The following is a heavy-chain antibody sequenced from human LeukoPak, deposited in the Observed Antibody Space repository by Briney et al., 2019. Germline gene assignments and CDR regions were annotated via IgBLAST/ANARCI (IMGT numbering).Heavy chain of an antibody. CDR1: GGSISSYY. D-gene: IGHD6-13*01. CDR2: IYTSGST. Sequence: SETLSLTCTVSGGSISSYYWSWIRQPPGKGLEWIGYIYTSGSTNYNPSLKSRVTISVDTSKNQFSLKLSSVTVTDTAVYYCARGVAAGGRGPYFDYWGQGTLATVSS. CDR3: ARGVAAGGRGPYFDY. J-gene: IGHJ4*02. V-gene: IGHV4-4*09.